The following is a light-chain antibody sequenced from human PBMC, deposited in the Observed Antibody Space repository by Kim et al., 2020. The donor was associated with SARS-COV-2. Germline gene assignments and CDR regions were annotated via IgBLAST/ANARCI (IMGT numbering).Light chain of an antibody. CDR2: DAS. CDR1: QSISTW. J-gene: IGKJ1*01. CDR3: QQYSEYSRT. V-gene: IGKV1-5*01. Sequence: DIQMTQSPSTLSASVGDRVTITCRASQSISTWLAWYQQKPGKAPKLLIYDASTLESGVPSRFGGSGSGTEFTLTISSLQSDDSATYYYQQYSEYSRTFGQRTKVDIK.